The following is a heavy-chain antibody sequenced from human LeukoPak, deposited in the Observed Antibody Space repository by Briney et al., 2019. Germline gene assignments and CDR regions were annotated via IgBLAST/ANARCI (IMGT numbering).Heavy chain of an antibody. Sequence: SETLSRTCTVSGGSISSYYWSWIRQPPGKGLEWIGYIYYSGSTNYNPSLKSRVTISVDTSKNQFSLKLSSVTAADTAVYYCASLTYYDFWSGYYGAPVDAFDIWGQGTMVTVSS. D-gene: IGHD3-3*01. CDR3: ASLTYYDFWSGYYGAPVDAFDI. CDR1: GGSISSYY. J-gene: IGHJ3*02. V-gene: IGHV4-59*01. CDR2: IYYSGST.